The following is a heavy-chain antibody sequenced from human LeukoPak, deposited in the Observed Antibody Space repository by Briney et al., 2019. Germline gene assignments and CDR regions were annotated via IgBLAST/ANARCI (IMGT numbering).Heavy chain of an antibody. V-gene: IGHV1-2*02. J-gene: IGHJ4*02. CDR3: ARAPIQLRGYYFDY. Sequence: GASVKVSCKASGYTFTGYYMHWVRQAPGQGLEWMGWINPNSGGTNYAQKFQGRVTMTRDTSISTAYMELSRLRSDDTAVYYCARAPIQLRGYYFDYWGQGTLVTVSS. CDR2: INPNSGGT. CDR1: GYTFTGYY. D-gene: IGHD5-18*01.